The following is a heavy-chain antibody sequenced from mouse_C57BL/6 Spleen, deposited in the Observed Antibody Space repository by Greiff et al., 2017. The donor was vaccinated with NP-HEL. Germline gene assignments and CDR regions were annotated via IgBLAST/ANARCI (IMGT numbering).Heavy chain of an antibody. Sequence: QVQLQQSGPGLVAPSQSLSITCSVSGFSFTSYGVHWVRQPPGKGLEWLGVIWADGNTNYHSTLISRLSINKDNSTSQVFLKINSLQTEDTATYYCANGNWDFFDYWGQGTTLTVSS. V-gene: IGHV2-3*01. CDR2: IWADGNT. J-gene: IGHJ2*01. CDR1: GFSFTSYG. D-gene: IGHD4-1*01. CDR3: ANGNWDFFDY.